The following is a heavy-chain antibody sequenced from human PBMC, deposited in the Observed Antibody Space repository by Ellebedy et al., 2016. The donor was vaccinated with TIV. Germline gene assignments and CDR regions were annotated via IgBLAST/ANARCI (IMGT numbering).Heavy chain of an antibody. V-gene: IGHV3-7*03. J-gene: IGHJ4*02. CDR1: GFTFSSNW. CDR3: ARRGLAAGGTLLYY. Sequence: GESLKISCAASGFTFSSNWMTWVRQAPGKGLEWVTHIKQDGSEKYYVDSVKGRFTISRDNAENSLYLQMNSLRAEDTAVYYCARRGLAAGGTLLYYWGQGTLGTVSS. CDR2: IKQDGSEK. D-gene: IGHD6-13*01.